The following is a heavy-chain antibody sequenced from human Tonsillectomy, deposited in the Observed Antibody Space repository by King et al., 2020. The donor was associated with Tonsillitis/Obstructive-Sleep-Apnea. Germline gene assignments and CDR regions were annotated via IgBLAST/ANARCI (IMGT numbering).Heavy chain of an antibody. J-gene: IGHJ6*03. Sequence: ITLKESGPTLVKPTQTLTLTCTFSGFSLSTSGVGVGWIRQPPGKALEWLALIYWDDDKRYSPSLKSRLTITKDTSKNQVVLTMTNMDPVDTATYYCTHSARIWFVDPKNYYYYYMDVWGKGITVTVSS. D-gene: IGHD3-10*01. V-gene: IGHV2-5*02. CDR2: IYWDDDK. CDR1: GFSLSTSGVG. CDR3: THSARIWFVDPKNYYYYYMDV.